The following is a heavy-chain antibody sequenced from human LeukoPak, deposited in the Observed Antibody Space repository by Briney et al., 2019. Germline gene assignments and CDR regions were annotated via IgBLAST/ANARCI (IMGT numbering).Heavy chain of an antibody. CDR2: INGDGRVT. CDR3: VRGGGYTGSAADY. Sequence: GGSLRLSCAASGFTLRGYWMHWVRQAPGKGLVWVSRINGDGRVTSYADSVKGRFTISRDNAKNTLYLQMNSLRAEDTAVYYCVRGGGYTGSAADYWGQGTLVTVSS. CDR1: GFTLRGYW. J-gene: IGHJ4*02. D-gene: IGHD3-16*01. V-gene: IGHV3-74*01.